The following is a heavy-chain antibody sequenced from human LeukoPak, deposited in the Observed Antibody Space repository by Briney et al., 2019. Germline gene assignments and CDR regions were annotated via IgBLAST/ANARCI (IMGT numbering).Heavy chain of an antibody. CDR3: ASSSIAPHRGWFDP. V-gene: IGHV1-18*01. Sequence: AAVKDSCKAPGDTFISYGLSWVRQAPGQRPEWMGWISAYNGNTNYAQKLQGRVTMTTDTSTSTAYMELRSLRSDDTAVYYCASSSIAPHRGWFDPWGQGTLVTVSS. CDR2: ISAYNGNT. J-gene: IGHJ5*02. CDR1: GDTFISYG. D-gene: IGHD6-6*01.